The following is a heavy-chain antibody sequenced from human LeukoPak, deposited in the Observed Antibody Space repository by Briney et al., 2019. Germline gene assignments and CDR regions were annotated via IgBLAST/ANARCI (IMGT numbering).Heavy chain of an antibody. D-gene: IGHD4-17*01. CDR1: GGTFSSYA. Sequence: GSSVKVSCKASGGTFSSYAISWVRQAPGQGLEWMGRIIPIFGTANYAQKFQGRVTITRDESTSTAYMELSSQRSDDTAVYYCASSGVGTTKEVDYWGQGTLVTVSS. CDR3: ASSGVGTTKEVDY. V-gene: IGHV1-69*05. CDR2: IIPIFGTA. J-gene: IGHJ4*02.